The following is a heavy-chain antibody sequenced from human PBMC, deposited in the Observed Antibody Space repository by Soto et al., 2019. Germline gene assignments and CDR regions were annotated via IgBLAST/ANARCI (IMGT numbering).Heavy chain of an antibody. D-gene: IGHD3-10*01. J-gene: IGHJ5*02. CDR1: GGSISSSSYY. CDR2: IYYSGST. Sequence: SETLSLTCTVSGGSISSSSYYWGWIRQPPGKGLEWIGSIYYSGSTYYNPSLKSRVTISVDTSKNQFSLKLSSVTAADTAVYYCARHIGVTMVRGVIIRALMNWFDPWGQGTLVTVSS. V-gene: IGHV4-39*01. CDR3: ARHIGVTMVRGVIIRALMNWFDP.